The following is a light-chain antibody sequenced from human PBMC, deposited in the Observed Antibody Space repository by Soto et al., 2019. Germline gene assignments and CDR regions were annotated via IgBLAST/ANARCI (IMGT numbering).Light chain of an antibody. CDR1: SSDVGGYNF. CDR2: EVI. J-gene: IGLJ3*02. V-gene: IGLV2-8*01. CDR3: SSYAGSKNFVV. Sequence: QSALTQPPSASGSRGQSVTISCTGTSSDVGGYNFVSWYQQHPGKAPKLVISEVIKRPSGVPDRFFGSKSGNTASLTVSGLQAEDEADYYCSSYAGSKNFVVFGGGTKVTVL.